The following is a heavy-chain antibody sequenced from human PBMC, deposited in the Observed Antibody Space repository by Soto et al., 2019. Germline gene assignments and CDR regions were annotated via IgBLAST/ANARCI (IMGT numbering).Heavy chain of an antibody. V-gene: IGHV3-30*18. D-gene: IGHD3-22*01. CDR2: ISYDGSNK. J-gene: IGHJ4*02. CDR1: GFTFSSYG. Sequence: QVQLVESGGGVVQPGRSLRLSCAASGFTFSSYGMHWVRQAPGKGLEWVAVISYDGSNKYYADSVKGRFTISRDNSKNTLYLQMNSLRAEDTAVYYCAKADDSGGYYYLSYWGQGTLVTVSS. CDR3: AKADDSGGYYYLSY.